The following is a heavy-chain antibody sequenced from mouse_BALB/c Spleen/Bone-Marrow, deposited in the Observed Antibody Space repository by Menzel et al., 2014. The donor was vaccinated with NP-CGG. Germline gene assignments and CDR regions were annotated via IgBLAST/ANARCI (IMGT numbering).Heavy chain of an antibody. CDR2: MNPESSTI. CDR1: GFDFSRFW. V-gene: IGHV4-1*02. J-gene: IGHJ3*01. CDR3: ARLHYYGHLAY. Sequence: VQLKESGGGMVQPGGSLKLSCAASGFDFSRFWMSWVRQAPGKGLEWIGEMNPESSTINYTPSPKDKFIISRDNAKNTLYLQIIKVRSEDTALYYFARLHYYGHLAYWRQGTLVSVSA. D-gene: IGHD1-2*01.